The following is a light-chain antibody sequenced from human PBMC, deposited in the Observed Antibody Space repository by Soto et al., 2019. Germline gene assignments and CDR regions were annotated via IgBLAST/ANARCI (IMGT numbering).Light chain of an antibody. J-gene: IGKJ1*01. V-gene: IGKV1-5*03. CDR1: QTISSW. Sequence: DIQMTQSPSTLSGSVGDRVTITCRASQTISSWLAWYQQKPGKAPKLLIYKASTLKSGVPSRFSGSGSGTEFTLTISSLQPDDFAIYYSQHYNSYSDAFGQGTKV. CDR3: QHYNSYSDA. CDR2: KAS.